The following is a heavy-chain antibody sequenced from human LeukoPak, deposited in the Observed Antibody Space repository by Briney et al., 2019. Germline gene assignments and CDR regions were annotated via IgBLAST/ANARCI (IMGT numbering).Heavy chain of an antibody. CDR2: INPNSGGT. CDR3: ARNQPFGYSYGSGTRDAFDI. V-gene: IGHV1-2*02. Sequence: GASVKVSCKTSGYTFTGYYMHWVRQAPGQGLEWVGWINPNSGGTNYAQKFQGRVTMTSDTFISTGFMELSRLRSDDTAVYYCARNQPFGYSYGSGTRDAFDIWGQGTMITVSS. CDR1: GYTFTGYY. D-gene: IGHD5-18*01. J-gene: IGHJ3*02.